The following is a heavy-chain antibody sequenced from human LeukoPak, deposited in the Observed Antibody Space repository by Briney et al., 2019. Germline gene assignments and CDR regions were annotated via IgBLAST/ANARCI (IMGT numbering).Heavy chain of an antibody. CDR3: AGLRAAAGPYYFDY. V-gene: IGHV4-4*07. D-gene: IGHD6-13*01. CDR2: IYTSGTT. Sequence: PSETLSLTCAVSGGSISSFYWSWIRQPAGKGLEWIGRIYTSGTTNYNPSLKSRVTMSVDMSKNQFSLKLSSVTAADTAVYYCAGLRAAAGPYYFDYWGQGTLATVSS. J-gene: IGHJ4*02. CDR1: GGSISSFY.